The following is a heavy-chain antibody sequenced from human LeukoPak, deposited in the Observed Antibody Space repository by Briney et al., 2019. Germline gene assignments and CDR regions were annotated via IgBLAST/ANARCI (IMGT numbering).Heavy chain of an antibody. J-gene: IGHJ4*02. CDR1: GYTFTGYY. CDR3: ARVAYSGSYFDY. CDR2: INPSGGST. D-gene: IGHD1-26*01. V-gene: IGHV1-46*01. Sequence: ASVKVSCKASGYTFTGYYMHWVRQAPGQGLEWMGIINPSGGSTSYAQKFQGRVTMTRDMSTSTVYMELSSLRSEDTAVYYCARVAYSGSYFDYWGQGTLVTVSS.